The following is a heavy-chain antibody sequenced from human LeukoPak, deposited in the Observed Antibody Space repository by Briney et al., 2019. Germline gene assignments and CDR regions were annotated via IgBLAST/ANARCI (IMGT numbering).Heavy chain of an antibody. CDR1: GGYISGSDNY. CDR2: VYYSGTT. CDR3: ARHSYYYDY. V-gene: IGHV4-39*01. Sequence: SDTLSLTCTVSGGYISGSDNYWAWIPQPPGKGLEWIGSVYYSGTTDYNPSLNSRVSIFVDTSKNQFSLKLTSVTAADTAVYYCARHSYYYDYWGQGTLVTVSS. D-gene: IGHD2-21*01. J-gene: IGHJ4*02.